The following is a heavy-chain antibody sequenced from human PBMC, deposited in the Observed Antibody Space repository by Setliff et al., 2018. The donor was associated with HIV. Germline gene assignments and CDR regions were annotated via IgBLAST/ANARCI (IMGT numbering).Heavy chain of an antibody. D-gene: IGHD5-12*01. Sequence: PGGSLRLSCAASGFTLSNFWMTWVRQAPGKGLEWVARIKQDGSEKNNADYAKGRFTISSDNAKNSPYLQMNSLRAEDTAVYYCARVVGYSGYDFGYMDVWGKGTTVTVSS. V-gene: IGHV3-7*01. CDR1: GFTLSNFW. J-gene: IGHJ6*03. CDR3: ARVVGYSGYDFGYMDV. CDR2: IKQDGSEK.